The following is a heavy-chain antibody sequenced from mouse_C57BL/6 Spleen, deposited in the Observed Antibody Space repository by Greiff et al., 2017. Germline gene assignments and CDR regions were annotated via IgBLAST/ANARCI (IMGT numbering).Heavy chain of an antibody. D-gene: IGHD4-1*01. Sequence: VQLQQSGPELVKPGASVKLSCKASGYTFTSYDINWVKQRPGQGLEWIGWIYPRDGSTTYNEKFKGKATLTVDTSSSTAYMELHSLTSEDSAVYFGAREGTGTGYWGQGTTLTVSS. CDR2: IYPRDGST. V-gene: IGHV1-85*01. CDR3: AREGTGTGY. CDR1: GYTFTSYD. J-gene: IGHJ2*01.